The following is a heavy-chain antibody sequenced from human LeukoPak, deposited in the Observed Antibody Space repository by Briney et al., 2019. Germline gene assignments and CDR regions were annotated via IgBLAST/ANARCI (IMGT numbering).Heavy chain of an antibody. Sequence: GGSLRLSCAASGFTFSNYAMHWARQAPGKGLEWVAVISFDSTKEYYGNSVKGRFIVARDNAKATLHLQMHSLRPDDSAVYYCGRFKGEKNATKKKAFDSGARGKVVTAS. CDR1: GFTFSNYA. CDR3: GRFKGEKNATKKKAFDS. CDR2: ISFDSTKE. J-gene: IGHJ3*01. V-gene: IGHV3-30*01. D-gene: IGHD2-8*01.